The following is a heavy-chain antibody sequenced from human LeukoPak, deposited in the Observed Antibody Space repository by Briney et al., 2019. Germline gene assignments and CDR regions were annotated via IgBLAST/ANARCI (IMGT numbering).Heavy chain of an antibody. Sequence: SETLSLTCAVYGGSFSGYYWSWIRHPPGKGLEWIGEINHSGSTSYNPSLKSRVTISVDTSKNQFSLKLSSVTAADTAVYYCARHKARYFDWLLPIFDYWGQGTLVTVSS. D-gene: IGHD3-9*01. J-gene: IGHJ4*02. CDR2: INHSGST. CDR3: ARHKARYFDWLLPIFDY. CDR1: GGSFSGYY. V-gene: IGHV4-34*01.